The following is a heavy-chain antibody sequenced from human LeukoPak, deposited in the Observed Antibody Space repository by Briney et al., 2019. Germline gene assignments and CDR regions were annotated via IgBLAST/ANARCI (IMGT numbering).Heavy chain of an antibody. CDR2: ISSSSSYI. V-gene: IGHV3-21*01. CDR1: GFTFSSYS. CDR3: AKQKGVVVAATRTFDY. D-gene: IGHD2-15*01. J-gene: IGHJ4*02. Sequence: GGSLRLSCAASGFTFSSYSMNWVRQAPGKGLEWVSSISSSSSYIYYADSVKGRFTISRDNSKNTLYLQMNSLRAEDTAVYYCAKQKGVVVAATRTFDYWGQGTLVTVSS.